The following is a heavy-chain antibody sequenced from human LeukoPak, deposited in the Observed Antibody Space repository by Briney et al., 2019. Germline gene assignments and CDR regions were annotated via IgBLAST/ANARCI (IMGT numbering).Heavy chain of an antibody. J-gene: IGHJ5*02. Sequence: SETLSLTCTVSGGSISSGDYYWSWIRQPPGKGLEWIGYIYYGGNTYYNPSLKSRLTISVDTSKNQFSLNLSSVTTADTGVYFCARGLVVGAGRLDPWGQGTLAIVSS. CDR3: ARGLVVGAGRLDP. D-gene: IGHD3-22*01. CDR2: IYYGGNT. CDR1: GGSISSGDYY. V-gene: IGHV4-30-4*02.